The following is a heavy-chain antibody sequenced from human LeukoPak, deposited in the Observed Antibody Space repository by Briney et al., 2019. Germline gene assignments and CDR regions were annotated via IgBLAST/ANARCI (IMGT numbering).Heavy chain of an antibody. CDR1: GGSISSSSYY. CDR3: ARRKRPSMYSSSGGH. CDR2: IYYSGST. V-gene: IGHV4-39*01. J-gene: IGHJ4*02. Sequence: SETLSLTCTVSGGSISSSSYYWGWLRQPPGKGLEWIGSIYYSGSTYYNPSLKSRVTISVDTSKNQFSLKLSSVTAADTAVYYCARRKRPSMYSSSGGHWGQGTLVTVSS. D-gene: IGHD6-6*01.